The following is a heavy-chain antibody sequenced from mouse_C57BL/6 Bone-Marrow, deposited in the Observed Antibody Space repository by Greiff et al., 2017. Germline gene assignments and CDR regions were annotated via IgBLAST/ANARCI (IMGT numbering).Heavy chain of an antibody. CDR1: GFTFSDYY. CDR2: ISNGGGST. D-gene: IGHD5-1*01. Sequence: EVQLVESGGGLVQPGGSLKLSCAASGFTFSDYYMSWVRQTPEKRLEWVAYISNGGGSTYYPDNVKGRFTISRDNAKNTLYLQMSRLKSEDTAMYDRARPEGTYDWFAYWGQGTLVTVSA. J-gene: IGHJ3*01. CDR3: ARPEGTYDWFAY. V-gene: IGHV5-12*01.